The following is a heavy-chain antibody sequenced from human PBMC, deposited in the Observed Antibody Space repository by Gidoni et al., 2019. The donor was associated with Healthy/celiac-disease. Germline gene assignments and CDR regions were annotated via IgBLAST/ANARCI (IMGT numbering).Heavy chain of an antibody. CDR3: ARVSLEGYYYDSSGS. Sequence: QVQLQESGPGLVKPSQPLSLPCTFSVGSITSGGYYWSWTRQHPGKGLEWIGYIYYSGSTYYNPSLKSRVTISVDTSKNQFSLKLSSVTAADTAVYYCARVSLEGYYYDSSGSWGQGTLVTVSS. J-gene: IGHJ5*02. D-gene: IGHD3-22*01. V-gene: IGHV4-31*03. CDR1: VGSITSGGYY. CDR2: IYYSGST.